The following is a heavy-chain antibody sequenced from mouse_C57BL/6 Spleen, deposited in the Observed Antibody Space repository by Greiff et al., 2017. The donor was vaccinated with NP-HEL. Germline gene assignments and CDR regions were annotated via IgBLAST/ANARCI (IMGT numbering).Heavy chain of an antibody. CDR3: ARRGNDYDRYFDV. Sequence: QVQLKQPGAELVKPGASVKMSCKASGYTFTSYWITWVKQRPGQGLEWIGDIYPGSGSTNYNEKFKSKATLTVDTSSSTAYMQLSSLTSEDSAVYYCARRGNDYDRYFDVWGTGTTVTVSS. J-gene: IGHJ1*03. D-gene: IGHD2-4*01. CDR1: GYTFTSYW. V-gene: IGHV1-55*01. CDR2: IYPGSGST.